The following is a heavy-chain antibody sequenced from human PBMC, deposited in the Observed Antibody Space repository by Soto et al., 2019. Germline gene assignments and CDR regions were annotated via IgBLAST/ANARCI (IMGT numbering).Heavy chain of an antibody. V-gene: IGHV3-11*01. CDR2: SRSITDAI. J-gene: IGHJ4*02. CDR1: GFSLNDYY. Sequence: QVQLVESGGGLVEPGGSLRLSCAGYGFSLNDYYMIWVRQAPGKGLEWISHSRSITDAIYVSKSGKGRFTISRDNAKNSLDLQLSSLRAEDTAVYYCARDYSNKGFDYWGQGTLVTVSS. D-gene: IGHD2-21*01. CDR3: ARDYSNKGFDY.